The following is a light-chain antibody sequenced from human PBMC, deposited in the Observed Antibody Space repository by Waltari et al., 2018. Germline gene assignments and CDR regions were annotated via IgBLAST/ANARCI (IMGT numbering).Light chain of an antibody. V-gene: IGLV2-14*03. CDR1: RSDIGASDN. Sequence: QSALTQPAPLSGSPGQSLTISCTGTRSDIGASDNVFWYQQHPGNAPKLMIYDVATRPSGVSNRFSGSKSGYTASLTISGLQAEDEADYHCSAYRGSFTLVFGGGTKVTVL. CDR2: DVA. J-gene: IGLJ3*02. CDR3: SAYRGSFTLV.